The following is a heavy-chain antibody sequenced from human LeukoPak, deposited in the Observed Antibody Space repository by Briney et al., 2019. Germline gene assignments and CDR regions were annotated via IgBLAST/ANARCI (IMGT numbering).Heavy chain of an antibody. V-gene: IGHV3-48*04. Sequence: GGSLRLFCGASGFTFSSYWMSWVRQAPGKGLEWVSYISSSGSTIYYADSVKGRFTISRDNAKNSLYLQMNSLRAEDTAVYYCAELGITMIGGVWGKGTTVTISS. CDR1: GFTFSSYW. CDR2: ISSSGSTI. CDR3: AELGITMIGGV. J-gene: IGHJ6*04. D-gene: IGHD3-10*02.